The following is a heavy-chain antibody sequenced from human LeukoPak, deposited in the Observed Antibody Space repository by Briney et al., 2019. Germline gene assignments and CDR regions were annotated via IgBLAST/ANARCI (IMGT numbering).Heavy chain of an antibody. V-gene: IGHV3-48*01. D-gene: IGHD1-26*01. CDR3: AKVVGATILDY. Sequence: GGSLRLSCAASGFTFSSYSMNWVRQAPGEGLEWVSYISSSSSTIYYADSVKGRFTISRDNAKNSLYLQMNSLRAEDTAVYYCAKVVGATILDYWGQGTLVTVSS. CDR2: ISSSSSTI. J-gene: IGHJ4*02. CDR1: GFTFSSYS.